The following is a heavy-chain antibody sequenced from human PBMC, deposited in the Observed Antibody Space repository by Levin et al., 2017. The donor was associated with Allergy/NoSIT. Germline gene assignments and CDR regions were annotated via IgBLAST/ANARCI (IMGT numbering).Heavy chain of an antibody. CDR3: VREGGGDSDIDPLDY. CDR2: IDTAGET. D-gene: IGHD3-16*01. CDR1: GFSFSSYD. Sequence: GESLKISCVASGFSFSSYDMHWVRQVTGKGLEWISAIDTAGETYYPGAVRGRFTISRENDKNSLYLHINSLRDGDTAVYYCVREGGGDSDIDPLDYWGQGTLVTVSS. V-gene: IGHV3-13*04. J-gene: IGHJ4*02.